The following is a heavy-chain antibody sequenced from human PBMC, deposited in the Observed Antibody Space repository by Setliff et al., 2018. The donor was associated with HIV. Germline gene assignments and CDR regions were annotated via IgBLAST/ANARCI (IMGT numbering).Heavy chain of an antibody. Sequence: GGSLRLSCAASGFTFSSYWMHWVRQAPGKGLVWVSRINSDGSSTSYADSVKGRFTISRDNAKNTLYLQMNSLRAEDTAVYYCARSGGIGNYHWDVWGKGTTVTVSS. CDR1: GFTFSSYW. D-gene: IGHD3-16*01. CDR2: INSDGSST. V-gene: IGHV3-74*01. J-gene: IGHJ6*03. CDR3: ARSGGIGNYHWDV.